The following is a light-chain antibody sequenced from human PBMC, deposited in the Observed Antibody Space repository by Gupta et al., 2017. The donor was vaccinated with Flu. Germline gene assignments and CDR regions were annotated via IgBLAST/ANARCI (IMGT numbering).Light chain of an antibody. Sequence: EIVMTQSPATLSVSPGERATLSCRASQNVRNNFLAWYQQKPGQAPRLLMHGGSTRATGIPARFSGSGSGTEFTLTISSLQSEDFAVYYCHHESHCPFTFGGGTKVVIK. J-gene: IGKJ4*01. CDR2: GGS. CDR3: HHESHCPFT. V-gene: IGKV3-15*01. CDR1: QNVRNN.